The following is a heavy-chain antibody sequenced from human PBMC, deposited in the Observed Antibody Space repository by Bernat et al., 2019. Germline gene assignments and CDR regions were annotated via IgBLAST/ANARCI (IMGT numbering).Heavy chain of an antibody. Sequence: QVQLVQSGAEVKKPGASVKVSWKASGYTFTSYAMHWVRQAPGQRLEWMGWINAGNGNTKYSQKFQGRVTITRDTSASTAYMELRSLRSDDTAVYYCARDTGLVVVAADQFDYWGQGTLVTVSS. D-gene: IGHD2-15*01. CDR3: ARDTGLVVVAADQFDY. V-gene: IGHV1-3*01. CDR2: INAGNGNT. CDR1: GYTFTSYA. J-gene: IGHJ4*02.